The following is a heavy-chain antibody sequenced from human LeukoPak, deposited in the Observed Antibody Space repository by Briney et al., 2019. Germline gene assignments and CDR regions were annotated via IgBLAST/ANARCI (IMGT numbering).Heavy chain of an antibody. V-gene: IGHV4-59*01. Sequence: SETLSLTCTVSGGSISSYYWSWIRQPPGKGLEWIGYIYYSGSTNYNPSLKSRVTISVDTSKNQFSLKLSSVTAADTAVYYCARGGPIDSSVGYWGQGTLVTVSS. CDR3: ARGGPIDSSVGY. D-gene: IGHD6-19*01. CDR2: IYYSGST. J-gene: IGHJ4*02. CDR1: GGSISSYY.